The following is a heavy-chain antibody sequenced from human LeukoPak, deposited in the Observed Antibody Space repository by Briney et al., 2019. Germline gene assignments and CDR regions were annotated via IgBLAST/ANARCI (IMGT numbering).Heavy chain of an antibody. V-gene: IGHV3-74*01. CDR3: VRDFGGSQDF. Sequence: GGSLRLSCAPSGFSVSYYWMHWVRQAPGKGLVWASRINVDGSVTNYADSVKGRSTISRDSAKNTLDLQMSSLRPEDTAVYYCVRDFGGSQDFWGQGILVTVSS. D-gene: IGHD4-23*01. CDR1: GFSVSYYW. CDR2: INVDGSVT. J-gene: IGHJ4*02.